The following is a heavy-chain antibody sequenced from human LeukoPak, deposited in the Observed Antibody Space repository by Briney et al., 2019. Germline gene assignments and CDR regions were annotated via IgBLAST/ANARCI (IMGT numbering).Heavy chain of an antibody. CDR2: IHYSGST. V-gene: IGHV4-59*01. CDR1: GFTFDDYA. CDR3: ARETVVGYFDY. D-gene: IGHD2-2*01. J-gene: IGHJ4*02. Sequence: PGGSLRLSCAASGFTFDDYAMHWVRQAPGKGLEWIGYIHYSGSTNYNPSLKSRLTMSVDTSKNQFSLKLSSVTAADTAVYYCARETVVGYFDYWGQGTLVTVSS.